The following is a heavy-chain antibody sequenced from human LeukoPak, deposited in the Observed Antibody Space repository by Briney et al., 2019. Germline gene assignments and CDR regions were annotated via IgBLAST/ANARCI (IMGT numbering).Heavy chain of an antibody. CDR3: ARGTTYYYDSSGYYHFDY. J-gene: IGHJ4*02. D-gene: IGHD3-22*01. Sequence: SETLSPTCALYGGSFSGYSWSLIRQPPGKGLEWIGEINHSGSTNSNPSLTSRVTISVDTSKNQFSLKLSSVTAADTAVYYCARGTTYYYDSSGYYHFDYWGQVTLVTVSS. CDR1: GGSFSGYS. CDR2: INHSGST. V-gene: IGHV4-34*01.